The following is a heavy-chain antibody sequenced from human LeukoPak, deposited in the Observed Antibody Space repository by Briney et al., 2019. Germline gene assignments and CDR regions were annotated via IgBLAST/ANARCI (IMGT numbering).Heavy chain of an antibody. CDR2: IYYSGNT. CDR3: ASYYYGSGSYYKDY. Sequence: SETLSLTCSVSGASITNYYWSWIRQAPGKGLEWIGYIYYSGNTNTYNPSLKSRATISLYTSRKYFSLELRSVTAADTAVYYCASYYYGSGSYYKDYWGQGTLVTVSS. D-gene: IGHD3-10*01. V-gene: IGHV4-59*12. J-gene: IGHJ4*02. CDR1: GASITNYY.